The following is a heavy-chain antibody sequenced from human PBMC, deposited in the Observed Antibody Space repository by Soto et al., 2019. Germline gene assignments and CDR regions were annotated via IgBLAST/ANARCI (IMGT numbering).Heavy chain of an antibody. CDR3: ARHNGPLYVGYYYDMDV. D-gene: IGHD3-16*01. CDR2: IYYSGYT. V-gene: IGHV4-39*01. CDR1: GGSISSSGYY. Sequence: SETLSLTCAVSGGSISSSGYYWGWIRQPPGKGLEWIGSIYYSGYTYYNPSLKSRVTISVDTSKNQFSLKLSSVTAADTAVYYCARHNGPLYVGYYYDMDVWGQGTTVA. J-gene: IGHJ6*02.